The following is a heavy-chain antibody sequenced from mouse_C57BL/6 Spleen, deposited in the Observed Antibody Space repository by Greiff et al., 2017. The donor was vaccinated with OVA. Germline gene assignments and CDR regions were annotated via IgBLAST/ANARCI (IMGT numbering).Heavy chain of an antibody. Sequence: VKLQQPGAELVKPGASVKLSCKASGYTFTSYWMQWVKQRPGQGLEWIGEIDPSDSYTNYNQKFKGKATLTVDTSSSTAYMQLSSLTSEDSAVYYCARTGEAMDYWGQGTSVTVSS. J-gene: IGHJ4*01. CDR1: GYTFTSYW. CDR2: IDPSDSYT. V-gene: IGHV1-50*01. CDR3: ARTGEAMDY.